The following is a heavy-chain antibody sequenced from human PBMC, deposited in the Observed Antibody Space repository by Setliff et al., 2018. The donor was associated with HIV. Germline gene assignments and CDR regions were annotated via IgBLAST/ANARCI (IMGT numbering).Heavy chain of an antibody. D-gene: IGHD3-10*01. Sequence: SETLSLTCTISGGSFGVYRWSWIRQSAGRGLEWIGRIDSSGTTDYKPSLKGRVAISVDTSRNQFSLRVTSVTAADTAVYFCARDRHFSGLGSYGPWGPGILVTVS. V-gene: IGHV4-4*07. CDR1: GGSFGVYR. CDR3: ARDRHFSGLGSYGP. CDR2: IDSSGTT. J-gene: IGHJ5*02.